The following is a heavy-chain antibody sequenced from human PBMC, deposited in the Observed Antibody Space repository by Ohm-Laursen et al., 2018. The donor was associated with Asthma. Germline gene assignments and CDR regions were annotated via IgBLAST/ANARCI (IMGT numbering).Heavy chain of an antibody. Sequence: TLSLTCAVYGGSFSGYYWSWIRQPPGKGLEWIGEVNHSGSTNYNPSLKSRVTISVDTSKNQFSLKLSSVTAADTAVYYCATLDEGYWGQGTLVTVSS. CDR1: GGSFSGYY. CDR3: ATLDEGY. CDR2: VNHSGST. V-gene: IGHV4-34*01. J-gene: IGHJ4*02.